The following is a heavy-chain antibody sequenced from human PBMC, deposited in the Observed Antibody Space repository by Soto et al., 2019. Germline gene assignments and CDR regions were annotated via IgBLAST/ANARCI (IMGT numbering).Heavy chain of an antibody. D-gene: IGHD2-15*01. CDR2: ISSSSSNI. CDR1: GFTLSGYA. V-gene: IGHV3-48*02. CDR3: ARDCSLGSRYCRWFDP. J-gene: IGHJ5*02. Sequence: EVQLVESGGGLVQPGGSLRLSCVASGFTLSGYAMHWVRQAPGKGLEWVSYISSSSSNIQYAGSVKGRFTISRDNAKNSLHLQINSLRDEDTAVYYCARDCSLGSRYCRWFDPWGQGTLVTVSS.